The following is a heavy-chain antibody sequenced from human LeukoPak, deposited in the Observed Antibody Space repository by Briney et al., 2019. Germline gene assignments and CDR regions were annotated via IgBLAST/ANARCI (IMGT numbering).Heavy chain of an antibody. CDR2: INHSGST. J-gene: IGHJ5*02. Sequence: PSETLSLTCAVYGGSFSGYYWSWIRQPPGKGLEWIGEINHSGSTNYNPSLKSRVTISVDTSKNQFSLKLSSVTAADTAVYYCARVYFGVVIIWRDYNWFDPWGQGTLVTVSS. V-gene: IGHV4-34*01. D-gene: IGHD3-3*01. CDR3: ARVYFGVVIIWRDYNWFDP. CDR1: GGSFSGYY.